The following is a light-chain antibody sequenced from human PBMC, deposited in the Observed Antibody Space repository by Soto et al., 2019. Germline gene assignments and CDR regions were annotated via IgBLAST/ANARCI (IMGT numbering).Light chain of an antibody. V-gene: IGKV3-11*01. Sequence: EIVLTQSPATLSLSPGEGATLSCRASQSVGTYLAWYQHKPGQAPRLLIQDASKRATGIPARFSGSGSGTDFTLTSTNLEPEDFAVYYCQQRSNWYTFPQGTKLEIK. CDR2: DAS. J-gene: IGKJ2*01. CDR1: QSVGTY. CDR3: QQRSNWYT.